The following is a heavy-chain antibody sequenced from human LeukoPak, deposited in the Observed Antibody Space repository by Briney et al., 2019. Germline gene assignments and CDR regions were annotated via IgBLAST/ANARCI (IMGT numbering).Heavy chain of an antibody. CDR2: ISAYNGNT. J-gene: IGHJ4*02. Sequence: ASVKVSCKASGYTFTSYGISWVRQAPGQGLEWMGWISAYNGNTNYAQKLQGRVTMTTDTSTSTAYMELRSLRSDDTAVYYCARDVYCSSTSCRTFDYWGQGTLVTVSS. CDR1: GYTFTSYG. V-gene: IGHV1-18*04. CDR3: ARDVYCSSTSCRTFDY. D-gene: IGHD2-2*01.